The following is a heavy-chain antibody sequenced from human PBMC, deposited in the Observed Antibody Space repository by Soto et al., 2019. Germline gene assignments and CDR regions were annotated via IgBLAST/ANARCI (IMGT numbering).Heavy chain of an antibody. V-gene: IGHV1-18*01. CDR2: ISAYNGNT. CDR1: GYTFTSYG. Sequence: ASVKVSCKASGYTFTSYGISWVRQAPGQGLEWMGWISAYNGNTNYAQKLQGRVTMTTDTSTSTAYMELRSLRSDDTAVYYCARDIREFYIVVVPAAHNWFDPWGQGTLVTVSS. J-gene: IGHJ5*02. D-gene: IGHD2-2*01. CDR3: ARDIREFYIVVVPAAHNWFDP.